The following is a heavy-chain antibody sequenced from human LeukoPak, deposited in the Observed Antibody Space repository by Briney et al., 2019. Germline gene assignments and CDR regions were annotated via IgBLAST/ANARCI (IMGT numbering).Heavy chain of an antibody. Sequence: ASVKVSCKASGYTFTGYYMHWVRQAPGQGLEWMGWINPNSGGTNYGQKSQGRVTMTRDTSINTAYMELSGLRSDDTAVYYCARGGSSSWRVHYYFDYWSQGTLVTASS. V-gene: IGHV1-2*02. CDR2: INPNSGGT. D-gene: IGHD6-13*01. CDR1: GYTFTGYY. CDR3: ARGGSSSWRVHYYFDY. J-gene: IGHJ4*02.